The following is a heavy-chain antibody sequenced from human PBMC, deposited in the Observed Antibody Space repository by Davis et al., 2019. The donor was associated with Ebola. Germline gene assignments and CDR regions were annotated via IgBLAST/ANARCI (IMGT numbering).Heavy chain of an antibody. CDR3: ARGLGNDAFDI. D-gene: IGHD3-9*01. Sequence: GESLKISCAASGFTFSSYDMHWVRQATGKGLEWVSAIGTAGDTYYPGSVKGRFTISRENAKNSLYLQMNSLRAGDTAVYYCARGLGNDAFDIWGQGTMVTVSS. J-gene: IGHJ3*02. CDR1: GFTFSSYD. CDR2: IGTAGDT. V-gene: IGHV3-13*01.